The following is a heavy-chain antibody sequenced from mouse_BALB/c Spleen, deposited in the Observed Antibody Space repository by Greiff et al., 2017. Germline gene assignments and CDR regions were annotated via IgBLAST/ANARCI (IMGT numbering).Heavy chain of an antibody. D-gene: IGHD2-2*01. CDR3: AILLGYVAY. J-gene: IGHJ3*01. CDR1: GYTVTSYW. V-gene: IGHV1-7*01. CDR2: INPSTGYT. Sequence: QVQLQQSGAELAKPGASVKMSCKASGYTVTSYWMHWVKQRPGQGLEWIGYINPSTGYTEYNQKFKDKATLTADKSSSTAYMQLSSLTSEDSAVYYCAILLGYVAYWGQGTLVTVSA.